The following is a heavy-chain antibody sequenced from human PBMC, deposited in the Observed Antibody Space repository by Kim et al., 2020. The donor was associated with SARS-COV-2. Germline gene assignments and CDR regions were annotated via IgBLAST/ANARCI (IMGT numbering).Heavy chain of an antibody. CDR2: ISGSGGST. D-gene: IGHD2-15*01. CDR1: GFTFSSYA. Sequence: GGSLRLSCAASGFTFSSYAMSWVRQAPGKGLEWVSAISGSGGSTYYADSVKGRFTISRDNSKNTLYLQMNSLRAEDTAVYYCAKDCHPGIWGGGSCYPGYWGQGTLVTVSS. J-gene: IGHJ4*02. V-gene: IGHV3-23*01. CDR3: AKDCHPGIWGGGSCYPGY.